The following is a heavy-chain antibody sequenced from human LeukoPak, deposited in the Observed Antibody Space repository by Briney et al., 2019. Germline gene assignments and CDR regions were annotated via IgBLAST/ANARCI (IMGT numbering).Heavy chain of an antibody. CDR3: AKRGVVIRVILVGFHKEAYYFDS. J-gene: IGHJ4*02. D-gene: IGHD3-22*01. CDR1: GISLSNYG. V-gene: IGHV3-23*01. Sequence: PGGSLRLSCAVYGISLSNYGMSWVRQAPGKGLEWVAGLSDSGDRTNYADSVKGRFTISRDNSKNTLYLQMNSLRVEDTAVYFCAKRGVVIRVILVGFHKEAYYFDSWGQEALVTVSS. CDR2: LSDSGDRT.